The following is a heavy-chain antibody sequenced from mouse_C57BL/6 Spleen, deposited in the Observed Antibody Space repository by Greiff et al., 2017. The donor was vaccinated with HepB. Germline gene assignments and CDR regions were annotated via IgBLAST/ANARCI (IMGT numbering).Heavy chain of an antibody. CDR1: GYTFTDYE. J-gene: IGHJ2*01. Sequence: QVQLKESGAELVRPGASVTLSCKASGYTFTDYEMHWVKQTPVHGLEWIGAIDPETGGPAYNQKFKGKAILTADKSSSTAYMELRSLTSEDSAVYYCTRMRGDYWGQGTTLTVSS. V-gene: IGHV1-15*01. CDR2: IDPETGGP. CDR3: TRMRGDY.